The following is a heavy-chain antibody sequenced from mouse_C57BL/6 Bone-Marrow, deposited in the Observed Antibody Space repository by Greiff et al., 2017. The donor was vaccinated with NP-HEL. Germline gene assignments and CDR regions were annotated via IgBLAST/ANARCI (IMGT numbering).Heavy chain of an antibody. D-gene: IGHD2-4*01. CDR1: GISITTGNYR. CDR2: IYYSGTI. Sequence: EVQLMESGPGLVKPSQTVFLTCTVTGISITTGNYRWSWIRQFPGNKLEWIGYIYYSGTITYNPSLTSRTTIPRDTPKNQFFLEMNSLTAEDTATYYCARIFYDYDEGYFDYWGQGTTLTVSS. CDR3: ARIFYDYDEGYFDY. J-gene: IGHJ2*01. V-gene: IGHV3-5*01.